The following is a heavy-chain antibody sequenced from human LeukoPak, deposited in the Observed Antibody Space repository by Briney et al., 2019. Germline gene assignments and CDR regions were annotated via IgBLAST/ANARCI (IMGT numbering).Heavy chain of an antibody. CDR1: GGSISIYY. D-gene: IGHD3-3*01. V-gene: IGHV4-59*01. CDR3: ARGRITIFGVALYYFDY. CDR2: IYYSGST. J-gene: IGHJ4*02. Sequence: AETLSLTCTVSGGSISIYYWSWIRQPPGKGLEWIGYIYYSGSTNYNPSLKSRVTISVDTSKNQFSLKLSSVTAADTAVYYCARGRITIFGVALYYFDYWGQGTLVTVSS.